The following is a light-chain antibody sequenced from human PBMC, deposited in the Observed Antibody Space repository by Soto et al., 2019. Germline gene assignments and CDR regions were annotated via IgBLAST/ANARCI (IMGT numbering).Light chain of an antibody. V-gene: IGLV2-14*01. CDR1: SHDIGGYKY. CDR2: EVS. CDR3: SSYAGNNMYVV. Sequence: QSALTQPASVSGSPGQSITISCTGTSHDIGGYKYVSWYQQHPGKAPKLMIYEVSNRPSGVSNRFSGSKSGNTASLTISGLQTDDEAHYYCSSYAGNNMYVVFGGGTKLTVL. J-gene: IGLJ2*01.